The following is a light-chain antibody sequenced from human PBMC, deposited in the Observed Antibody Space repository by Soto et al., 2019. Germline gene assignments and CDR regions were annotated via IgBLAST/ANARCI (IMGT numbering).Light chain of an antibody. V-gene: IGKV1-9*01. CDR3: QQLNSYPFLT. CDR1: QGISSY. CDR2: AAS. J-gene: IGKJ4*01. Sequence: DIQLTQSPSFLSASVGDRVTITCRASQGISSYLAWYQQKPGKAPKLPIYAASTLQSGVPSRFSGSGSGTEFTLTISSLQPEDFATYYCQQLNSYPFLTFGGGTKVEIK.